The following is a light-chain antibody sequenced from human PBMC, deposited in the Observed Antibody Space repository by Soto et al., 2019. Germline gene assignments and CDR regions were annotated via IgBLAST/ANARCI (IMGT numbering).Light chain of an antibody. CDR1: TGAVTGGHY. CDR2: SRS. V-gene: IGLV7-43*01. J-gene: IGLJ3*02. CDR3: LLYYGGAWV. Sequence: QTVVTQEPSLTVSPGGTVTLTCASSTGAVTGGHYPNWFQQKPGQAPRSLIYSRSNKHSWTPARFSGSLLGGKAALTLSGVQPEDEAEYYCLLYYGGAWVFGGGTKLTVL.